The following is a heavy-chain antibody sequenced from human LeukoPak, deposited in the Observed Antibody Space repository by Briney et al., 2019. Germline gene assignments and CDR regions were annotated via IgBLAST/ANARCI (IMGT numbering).Heavy chain of an antibody. V-gene: IGHV3-21*01. CDR1: GFIFSSYS. J-gene: IGHJ4*02. CDR2: FSNCSYYI. Sequence: GGSLRLSCAASGFIFSSYSMNWVRQAPGKGLEWVSSFSNCSYYIYYADSVRGRFTISRDNAKISLYLQMNSLRAEDTAVYYCAGGDGDYDYFDYWGQGILVTVCS. CDR3: AGGDGDYDYFDY. D-gene: IGHD4-17*01.